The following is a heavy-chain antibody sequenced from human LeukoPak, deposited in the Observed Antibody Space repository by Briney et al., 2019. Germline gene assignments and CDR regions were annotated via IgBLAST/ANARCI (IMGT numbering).Heavy chain of an antibody. CDR3: AKRDAKISGSDSFDI. V-gene: IGHV3-33*06. Sequence: GGSLRLSCAASGFTFSRYGMHWVRQAPGKGLEWVAVIWNDGSNEEYADSVKGRFTISRDNSENTLYLQMNSLRAEDTAMYYCAKRDAKISGSDSFDIWGQGTMVTVSS. CDR1: GFTFSRYG. CDR2: IWNDGSNE. J-gene: IGHJ3*02. D-gene: IGHD3-10*01.